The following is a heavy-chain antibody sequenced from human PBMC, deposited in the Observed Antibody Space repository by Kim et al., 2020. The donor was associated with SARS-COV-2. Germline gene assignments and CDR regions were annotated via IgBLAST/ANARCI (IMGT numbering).Heavy chain of an antibody. CDR2: INSDGSNT. J-gene: IGHJ5*02. Sequence: GGSLRLSCAASGFTLSSYWMHWVRQAPGKGLVWVSRINSDGSNTRYADSVKGRFTISRDNAKNTLYLQMNSLRAEDTAVYYCARDYSSGSVNWFDPWGQGTLVTVSS. CDR1: GFTLSSYW. CDR3: ARDYSSGSVNWFDP. D-gene: IGHD6-19*01. V-gene: IGHV3-74*01.